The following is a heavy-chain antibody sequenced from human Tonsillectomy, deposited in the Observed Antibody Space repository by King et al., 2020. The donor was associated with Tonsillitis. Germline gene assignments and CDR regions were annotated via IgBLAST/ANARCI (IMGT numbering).Heavy chain of an antibody. Sequence: VQLVESGGGLVQPGGSLRLSCAASGFTFSSYEMNWVRQAPGKGLEWVSYISSSGSTIYYADSVKGRFTSSRDNAKNSLYLQMNSLRAEDTAVYYCARAVSVYYDSSGYYYELGAFDIWGQGTMVTVSS. V-gene: IGHV3-48*03. CDR3: ARAVSVYYDSSGYYYELGAFDI. CDR1: GFTFSSYE. D-gene: IGHD3-22*01. J-gene: IGHJ3*02. CDR2: ISSSGSTI.